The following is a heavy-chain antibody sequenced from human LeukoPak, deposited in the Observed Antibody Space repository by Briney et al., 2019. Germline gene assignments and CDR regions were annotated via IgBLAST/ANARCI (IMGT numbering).Heavy chain of an antibody. Sequence: ASVKVSCKASGYTFTSYGINWVRQAPGQGLEWMGWISAYNGNTNNAQKLQGRVTMTTDTPTSTAYMGLRSLRSDDTAVYYCARDRYDFWSGSQGIDAFDIWGQGTMVTVSS. D-gene: IGHD3-3*01. CDR2: ISAYNGNT. J-gene: IGHJ3*02. CDR1: GYTFTSYG. V-gene: IGHV1-18*01. CDR3: ARDRYDFWSGSQGIDAFDI.